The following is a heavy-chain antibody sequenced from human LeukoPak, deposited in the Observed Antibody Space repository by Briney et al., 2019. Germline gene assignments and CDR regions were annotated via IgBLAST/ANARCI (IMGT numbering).Heavy chain of an antibody. Sequence: GGSLRLSCAASGFTFSSFAMSWVRQAPGKGLEWVSGISGSGHSTYYADSVKGRFIISRDNSKNTLFLQMNSLRAEDTAIYYCAKSPHDYGDYPPWFDPWGRGTLVTVSS. J-gene: IGHJ5*02. V-gene: IGHV3-23*01. CDR2: ISGSGHST. D-gene: IGHD4-17*01. CDR3: AKSPHDYGDYPPWFDP. CDR1: GFTFSSFA.